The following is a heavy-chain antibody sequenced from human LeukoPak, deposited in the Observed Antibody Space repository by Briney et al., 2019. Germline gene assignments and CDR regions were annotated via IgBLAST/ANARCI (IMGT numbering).Heavy chain of an antibody. J-gene: IGHJ5*02. CDR1: GGSISSGSYY. CDR3: ARDVYYYDSGSYYPYKYFDP. Sequence: SETLSLTCTVSGGSISSGSYYWSWIRQPAGKGLEWIGRIFASGSTSYNPSLKSRVIISVDMSKNQLSLKLRSVTAADTAVYYCARDVYYYDSGSYYPYKYFDPWGQGTLVTVSS. V-gene: IGHV4-61*02. D-gene: IGHD3-10*01. CDR2: IFASGST.